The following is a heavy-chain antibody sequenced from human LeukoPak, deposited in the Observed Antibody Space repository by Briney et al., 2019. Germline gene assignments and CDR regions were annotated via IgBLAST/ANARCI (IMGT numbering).Heavy chain of an antibody. CDR2: ISRTGTTI. CDR3: ARVYYYDSGSRSFDY. V-gene: IGHV3-48*03. Sequence: GGSPRLSCAASGFTFSSYEMNWVRQAPGKGLEWVSYISRTGTTIYYADSVKGRFTISRDNAKNSLYLQMNSLRAEDTVVYYCARVYYYDSGSRSFDYWGQGTLVTVSS. J-gene: IGHJ4*02. D-gene: IGHD3-10*01. CDR1: GFTFSSYE.